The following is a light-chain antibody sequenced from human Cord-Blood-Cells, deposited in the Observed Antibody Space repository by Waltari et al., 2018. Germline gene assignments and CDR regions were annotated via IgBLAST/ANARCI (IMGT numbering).Light chain of an antibody. CDR2: DAS. V-gene: IGKV1-5*01. J-gene: IGKJ1*01. CDR1: QSISSW. CDR3: QQYNSYSWT. Sequence: DIQMTQSPPTLSASVGDRVTITCRASQSISSWLAWYQQKPGKAPKLLIYDASSLESGVPSRFSGSGSGTEFTLTISSLQPDDFATYYCQQYNSYSWTLGQGTKVEIK.